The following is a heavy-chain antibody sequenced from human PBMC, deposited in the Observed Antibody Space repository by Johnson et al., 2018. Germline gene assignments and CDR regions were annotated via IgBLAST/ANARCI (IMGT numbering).Heavy chain of an antibody. Sequence: VQLVESGGGVVQPGRSLRLACAASGFTFSSYGMHWVRQAPGKGLEWVAVISYDGSNKYYADSVKGRFTISRDNSKNTLYLQMNSLRAEDTAVYYCAKGRVVTAILVHYYYYGMDVWGQGTTVTVSS. J-gene: IGHJ6*02. D-gene: IGHD2-21*02. V-gene: IGHV3-30*18. CDR3: AKGRVVTAILVHYYYYGMDV. CDR1: GFTFSSYG. CDR2: ISYDGSNK.